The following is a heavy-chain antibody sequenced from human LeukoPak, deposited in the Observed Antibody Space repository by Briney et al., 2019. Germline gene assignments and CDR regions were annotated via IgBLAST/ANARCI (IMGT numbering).Heavy chain of an antibody. J-gene: IGHJ4*02. CDR3: TRMTRGHDY. D-gene: IGHD4-11*01. CDR2: INHSGYT. CDR1: GVSFDDYY. Sequence: PSETLSLTCAVSGVSFDDYYWSWVRQTQGKGLEWIGEINHSGYTNDNPSLKSRVTLSIDTSRKQFSLNLRSVTVADAGIYFCTRMTRGHDYWGQGTQVTVSS. V-gene: IGHV4-34*01.